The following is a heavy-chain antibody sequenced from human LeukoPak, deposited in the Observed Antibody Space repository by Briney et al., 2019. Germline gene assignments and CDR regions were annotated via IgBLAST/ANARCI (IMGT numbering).Heavy chain of an antibody. CDR3: ARAYRTRLWFDP. CDR2: IYHSGST. CDR1: GGSISSGGYS. V-gene: IGHV4-30-2*01. J-gene: IGHJ5*02. D-gene: IGHD1-14*01. Sequence: SQTLSLTCAVSGGSISSGGYSWSWIRQPPGKGLEWIGYIYHSGSTYYNPSLKSRVTISVDRSKNQLSLKLSSVTAADTAVYYCARAYRTRLWFDPWGQGTLVTVSS.